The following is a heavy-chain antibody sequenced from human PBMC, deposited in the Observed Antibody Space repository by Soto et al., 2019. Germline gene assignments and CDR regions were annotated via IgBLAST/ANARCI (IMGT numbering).Heavy chain of an antibody. V-gene: IGHV1-2*04. D-gene: IGHD1-1*01. CDR2: INPNSGGT. J-gene: IGHJ6*03. Sequence: SVKVSCKASGYTFTGYYIHWVRQAPGQGLEWMGWINPNSGGTNYAQKFQGWVTMTRDTSISTAYMELSRLRSDDTAVYYCATALLGYYYMDVWGKGTTVTVSS. CDR3: ATALLGYYYMDV. CDR1: GYTFTGYY.